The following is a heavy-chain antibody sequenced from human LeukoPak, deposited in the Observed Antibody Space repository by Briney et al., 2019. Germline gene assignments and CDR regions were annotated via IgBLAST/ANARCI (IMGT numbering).Heavy chain of an antibody. V-gene: IGHV3-23*01. D-gene: IGHD6-19*01. CDR2: ISGSGGST. CDR3: ATYRPLTIAVAGRDY. Sequence: GGSLRLSCAASGFTFSSYAMSWVRQAPGKGLEWVSAISGSGGSTYYADSVKGRFTISRDNSKNTLYLQMNSLRAEDTAVYYCATYRPLTIAVAGRDYWGQGTLVTVSS. CDR1: GFTFSSYA. J-gene: IGHJ4*02.